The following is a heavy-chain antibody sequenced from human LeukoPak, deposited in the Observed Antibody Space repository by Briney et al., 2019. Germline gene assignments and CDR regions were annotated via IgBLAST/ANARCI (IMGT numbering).Heavy chain of an antibody. Sequence: ASVKVSCKASGYTFTSYAMNWVRQAPGQGLEWMGWINPNSGGTNYAQKFQGRVTMTRDTSISTAYMELSRLRSDDTAVYYCARGAVAGYNWFDPWGQGTLVTVSS. CDR1: GYTFTSYA. CDR3: ARGAVAGYNWFDP. J-gene: IGHJ5*02. CDR2: INPNSGGT. D-gene: IGHD6-19*01. V-gene: IGHV1-2*02.